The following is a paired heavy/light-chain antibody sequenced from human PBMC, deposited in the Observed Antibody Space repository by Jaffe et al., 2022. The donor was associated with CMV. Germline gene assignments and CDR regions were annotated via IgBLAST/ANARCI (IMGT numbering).Heavy chain of an antibody. CDR2: IPGSGSDI. CDR1: GFTFGGAY. D-gene: IGHD6-19*01. Sequence: QVQLVESGGGLVKPGGSLRLSCAASGFTFGGAYMSWIRQAPTKGLEWVAYIPGSGSDIHYADSVQGRFIISRDNAKNSLYLQMNSLRAEDTAVYYCARYSSSPYRVFDYWGQGALVTVSS. J-gene: IGHJ4*02. V-gene: IGHV3-11*01. CDR3: ARYSSSPYRVFDY.
Light chain of an antibody. V-gene: IGKV1-12*01. CDR1: QDISNW. CDR2: AAS. Sequence: DTQMTQSPSSVSASVGDRVTITCRANQDISNWLAWYQQKPGRAPKVLIYAASSLQTGVPSRFSGSGSGTDFTLTISSLQPEDFGTYYCQQTNSFPITFGQGTRLEIK. J-gene: IGKJ5*01. CDR3: QQTNSFPIT.